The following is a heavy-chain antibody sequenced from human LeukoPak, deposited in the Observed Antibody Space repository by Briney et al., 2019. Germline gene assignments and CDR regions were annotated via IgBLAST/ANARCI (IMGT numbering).Heavy chain of an antibody. Sequence: GGSLRLSCAASGFTFSGSAMHWVRQVSGKGLEWVGRIRSKANSYATAYAASVKGRFTISRDDPKNTAYLQMNSLKTEGTAVYYRTSNPGVYWGQGTLVTVPS. CDR2: IRSKANSYAT. J-gene: IGHJ4*02. CDR3: TSNPGVY. CDR1: GFTFSGSA. V-gene: IGHV3-73*01.